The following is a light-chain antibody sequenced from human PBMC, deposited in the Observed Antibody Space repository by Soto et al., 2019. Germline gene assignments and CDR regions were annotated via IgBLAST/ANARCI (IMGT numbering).Light chain of an antibody. CDR3: QQYGSSPPIT. CDR1: QSVSSSY. V-gene: IGKV3-20*01. CDR2: GAS. J-gene: IGKJ5*01. Sequence: EIVLTQSPGTLSLSPGERATLSCRASQSVSSSYLAWYQQKPGQAPRLLIYGASSRATGIPHRFSGSGSVTDFTLTISRLEPEDFAVYYCQQYGSSPPITFGQGTRLEIK.